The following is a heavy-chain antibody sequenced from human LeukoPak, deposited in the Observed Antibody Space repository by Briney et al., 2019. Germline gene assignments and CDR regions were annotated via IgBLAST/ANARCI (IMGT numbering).Heavy chain of an antibody. CDR1: GGSISSGGYY. CDR2: IYYSGST. J-gene: IGHJ6*02. CDR3: ARAHGSSSYYYYGMDV. D-gene: IGHD3-10*01. Sequence: SETLSLTCTVSGGSISSGGYYWSWIRQHPGKGLEWIGYIYYSGSTYYNPSLKSRATISVDTSKNQFSLKLSSVTAADTAVYYCARAHGSSSYYYYGMDVWGQGTTVTVSS. V-gene: IGHV4-31*03.